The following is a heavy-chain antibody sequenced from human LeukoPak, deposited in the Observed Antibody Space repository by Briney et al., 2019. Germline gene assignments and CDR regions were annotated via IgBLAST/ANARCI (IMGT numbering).Heavy chain of an antibody. CDR1: GGSISSSSYY. CDR3: ARPRGARPYWYFDL. V-gene: IGHV4-39*01. J-gene: IGHJ2*01. CDR2: IYYSGST. Sequence: PSETLSLTCTVSGGSISSSSYYWGWIRQPPGKGLEWIGSIYYSGSTYYNPSLKSRVTISVDTSKNQFSLKLSSVTAADTAVYYCARPRGARPYWYFDLWGRGTLVTVSS.